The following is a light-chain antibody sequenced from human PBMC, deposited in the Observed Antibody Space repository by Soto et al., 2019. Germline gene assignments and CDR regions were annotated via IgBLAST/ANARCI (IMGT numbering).Light chain of an antibody. CDR3: QQFNNWPLT. CDR1: QSVSSN. CDR2: DAS. J-gene: IGKJ4*01. V-gene: IGKV3-15*01. Sequence: EIVMTQSPATLSVPPGERATLSCRASQSVSSNLAWYQQKPGQAPRLLIYDASTRATGVPARFSGSGSGAEFTLTISSLQSEDFAVYYCQQFNNWPLTFGGGTKVDIK.